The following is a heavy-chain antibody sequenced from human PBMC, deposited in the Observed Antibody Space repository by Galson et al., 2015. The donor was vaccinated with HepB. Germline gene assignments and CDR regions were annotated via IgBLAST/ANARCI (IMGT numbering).Heavy chain of an antibody. D-gene: IGHD3-3*01. Sequence: SLRLSCAASGFPFNSYAMHWVRQAPGEVLEYVSAISHNGGSTNYANSVKGRFTISRDNSKNTLYLQMGSLRAEDMAVYYCARDPLGLRFLDFWGLRTLVTVSS. CDR2: ISHNGGST. V-gene: IGHV3-64*01. CDR1: GFPFNSYA. CDR3: ARDPLGLRFLDF. J-gene: IGHJ4*02.